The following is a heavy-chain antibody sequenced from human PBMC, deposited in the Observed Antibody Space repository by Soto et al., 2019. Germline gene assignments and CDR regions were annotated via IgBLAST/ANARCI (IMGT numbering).Heavy chain of an antibody. J-gene: IGHJ4*02. CDR3: ARLPRDCNKTSCYYADH. Sequence: GESLKISCRGSGYDFNTNWFGWVRQLPGRGLEWVGIMYPGDSDTRYNPSLQGHVTLSVDVTVSTAFLQWRSLETPDTGMYFCARLPRDCNKTSCYYADHWGQGTQVTVS. CDR2: MYPGDSDT. V-gene: IGHV5-51*01. D-gene: IGHD3-3*01. CDR1: GYDFNTNW.